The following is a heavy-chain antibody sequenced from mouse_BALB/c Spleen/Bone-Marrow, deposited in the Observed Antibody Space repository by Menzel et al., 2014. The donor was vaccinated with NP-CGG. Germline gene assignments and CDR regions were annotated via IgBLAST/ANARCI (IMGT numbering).Heavy chain of an antibody. D-gene: IGHD2-12*01. CDR3: TIYAFAY. CDR1: GYTFTSYW. Sequence: LQQSGSELVRPGASVKLSCKASGYTFTSYWVHWVKQRPGQGLEWIGNIYPGSGSPNYDEGFKSKATLTVDTSSSTAYMQLSSLTSEDSAVYYCTIYAFAYWGQGTLVTVSA. V-gene: IGHV1S22*01. CDR2: IYPGSGSP. J-gene: IGHJ3*01.